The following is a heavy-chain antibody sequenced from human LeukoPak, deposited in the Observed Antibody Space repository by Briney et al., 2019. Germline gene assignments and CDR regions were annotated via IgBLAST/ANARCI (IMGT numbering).Heavy chain of an antibody. Sequence: GGSLRLSCAASGFTFSSYGRHWVRQAPGKGLEWVAVISYDGSNKYYADSVEGRFTISRDNSKNTLYLQMNSLRAEDTAVYYCARENRGSYFDYWGQGTLVTVSS. CDR1: GFTFSSYG. J-gene: IGHJ4*02. CDR3: ARENRGSYFDY. CDR2: ISYDGSNK. D-gene: IGHD1-26*01. V-gene: IGHV3-30*03.